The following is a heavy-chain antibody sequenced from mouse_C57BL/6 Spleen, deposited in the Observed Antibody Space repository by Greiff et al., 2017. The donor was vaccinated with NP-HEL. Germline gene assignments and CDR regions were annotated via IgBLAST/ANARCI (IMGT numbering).Heavy chain of an antibody. CDR1: GYSITSDY. D-gene: IGHD2-4*01. CDR2: ISYSGST. Sequence: EVMLVESGPGLAKPSQTLSLTCSVTGYSITSDYWNWIRKFPGNKLEYMGYISYSGSTYYNPSLKSRISITRDTSKNQYYLQLNSVTTEDTATYYCARYRDDYGGHYYAMDYWGQGTSVTVSS. J-gene: IGHJ4*01. CDR3: ARYRDDYGGHYYAMDY. V-gene: IGHV3-8*01.